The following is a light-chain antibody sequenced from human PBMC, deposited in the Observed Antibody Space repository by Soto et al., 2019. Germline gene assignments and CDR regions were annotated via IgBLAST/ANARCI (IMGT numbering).Light chain of an antibody. J-gene: IGLJ1*01. CDR3: AAWLDRLNAYV. Sequence: QSVLTQPPSLTEAPRQRVTISCSGSSSNIGNNAVNWYQQLPGQAPKIVIYYDDLLTSGVSDRFSGSKSGISASLAISDLQSDDEFEDYCAAWLDRLNAYVCGYGTKFTVL. CDR1: SSNIGNNA. V-gene: IGLV1-36*01. CDR2: YDD.